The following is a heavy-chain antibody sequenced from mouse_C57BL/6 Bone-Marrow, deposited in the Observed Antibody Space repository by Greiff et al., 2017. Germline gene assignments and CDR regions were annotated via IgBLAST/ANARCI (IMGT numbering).Heavy chain of an antibody. D-gene: IGHD1-1*01. CDR2: ILPGSGSN. V-gene: IGHV1-9*01. CDR1: GYTFTGYW. CDR3: AREYDGSIYPHWYCDV. Sequence: VKLQESGAELMKPGASVKLSCKATGYTFTGYWIEWVKQRPGHGLEWIGEILPGSGSNNYNEKFKGRATFPADPSSNTSDMPLSSLSTEYSAIYYCAREYDGSIYPHWYCDVWGTGTTVTVSS. J-gene: IGHJ1*03.